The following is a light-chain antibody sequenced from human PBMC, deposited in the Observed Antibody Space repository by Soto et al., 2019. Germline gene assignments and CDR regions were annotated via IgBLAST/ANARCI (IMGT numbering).Light chain of an antibody. CDR2: DAS. V-gene: IGKV3-11*01. Sequence: EIVLTQSPATLSLSPGEIATLSCRASQSIGSYLAWYQQKPGQAPRLLIYDASIRATGIPARFRGGGSGTDFTPSIISLEPEDVAVYYCQQRSNWSLTFGGGTKVEIK. J-gene: IGKJ4*01. CDR1: QSIGSY. CDR3: QQRSNWSLT.